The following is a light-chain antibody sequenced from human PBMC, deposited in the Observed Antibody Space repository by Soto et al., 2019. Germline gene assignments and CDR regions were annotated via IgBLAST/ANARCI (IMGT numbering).Light chain of an antibody. Sequence: DIPMTQSPSSLSASVGDRVTITCRASQSISSYLNWYQQKPGKAPKVLIYAASSLQSGVPSRFSGSGSGTDFTLTITTLQPEDFATYYCQQSYSNPRTFGQGTKVEIK. CDR1: QSISSY. CDR2: AAS. CDR3: QQSYSNPRT. J-gene: IGKJ1*01. V-gene: IGKV1-39*01.